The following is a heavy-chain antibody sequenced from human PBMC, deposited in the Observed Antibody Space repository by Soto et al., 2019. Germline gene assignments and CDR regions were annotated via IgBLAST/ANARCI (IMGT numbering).Heavy chain of an antibody. CDR3: AKEGWIQLWLPGYFDY. Sequence: LRLSCAASGFTFSRYGMHFVRQAPGKGLEWVAVISYDGSNKYYADSVKGRFTISRDNSKNTLYLQMNSLRAEDTAVYYCAKEGWIQLWLPGYFDYWGQGTLVTVSS. V-gene: IGHV3-30*18. CDR2: ISYDGSNK. J-gene: IGHJ4*02. CDR1: GFTFSRYG. D-gene: IGHD5-18*01.